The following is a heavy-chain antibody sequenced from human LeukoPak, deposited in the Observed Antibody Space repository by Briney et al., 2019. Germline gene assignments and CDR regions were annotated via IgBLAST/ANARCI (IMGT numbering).Heavy chain of an antibody. Sequence: SGPTLVNPTQTLTLTCTFSGFSLSTSGMRVSWIRQPPGKALEGLARIDWDDDKFYSTALKTRLTISKDTSKNQVALTMPNMDPVDTATYYCARSRMGFGESFDYWGQGTLVTVSS. J-gene: IGHJ4*02. CDR2: IDWDDDK. D-gene: IGHD3-10*01. CDR3: ARSRMGFGESFDY. CDR1: GFSLSTSGMR. V-gene: IGHV2-70*04.